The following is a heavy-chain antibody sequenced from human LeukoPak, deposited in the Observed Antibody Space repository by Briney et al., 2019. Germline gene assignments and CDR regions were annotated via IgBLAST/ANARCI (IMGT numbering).Heavy chain of an antibody. V-gene: IGHV1-69*04. CDR1: GGTFSSYA. CDR2: IIPILGIA. CDR3: ARDRHESNAFDI. J-gene: IGHJ3*02. Sequence: ASVKVSCKASGGTFSSYAISRVRQAPGQGLEWMGRIIPILGIANYAQKFQGRVTITADKSTSTAYMELSSLRSEDTAVYYCARDRHESNAFDIWGQGTMVTVSS.